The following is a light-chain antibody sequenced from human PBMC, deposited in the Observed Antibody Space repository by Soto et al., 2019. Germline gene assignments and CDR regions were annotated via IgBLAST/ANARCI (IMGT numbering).Light chain of an antibody. CDR2: SNN. J-gene: IGLJ2*01. CDR1: SSNIGTNT. CDR3: EAWDGSLNAVL. Sequence: QAVVTQQPSASGTPGQRVTISCSGSSSNIGTNTVNWYQHLPGSAPKLLIYSNNQRPSGVPDRFSGSKSGTSASLAISGLQPDDEADYHCEAWDGSLNAVLFGGGTKVTVL. V-gene: IGLV1-44*01.